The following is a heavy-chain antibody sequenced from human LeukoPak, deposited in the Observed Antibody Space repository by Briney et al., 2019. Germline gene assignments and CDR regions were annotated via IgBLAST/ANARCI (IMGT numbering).Heavy chain of an antibody. CDR2: ISSSSSYI. Sequence: PGGSLRLSCAASGFTFSSYSMNWVRQAPGKGLEWVSSISSSSSYIYYADSVKGRFTISRDNAKNSLYLQMNSLRAEDTAVYYCERDSGREVLLWFGELTHYYYGMDVWGKGTTVTVSS. CDR3: ERDSGREVLLWFGELTHYYYGMDV. J-gene: IGHJ6*04. V-gene: IGHV3-21*01. D-gene: IGHD3-10*01. CDR1: GFTFSSYS.